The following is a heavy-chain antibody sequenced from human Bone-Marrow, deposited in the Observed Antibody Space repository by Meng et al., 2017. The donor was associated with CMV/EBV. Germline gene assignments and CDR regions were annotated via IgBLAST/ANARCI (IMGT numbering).Heavy chain of an antibody. Sequence: GGSLRLSCAASGFTFSSYSMNWVRQAPGKGLEWVSYISSSGSTIYYADSVKGRFTISRDNAKNSLYLQMNSLRAEDTAVYYCARASFLRGMDVWGQGTTVTVSS. CDR1: GFTFSSYS. CDR3: ARASFLRGMDV. D-gene: IGHD3-3*02. CDR2: ISSSGSTI. V-gene: IGHV3-48*04. J-gene: IGHJ6*02.